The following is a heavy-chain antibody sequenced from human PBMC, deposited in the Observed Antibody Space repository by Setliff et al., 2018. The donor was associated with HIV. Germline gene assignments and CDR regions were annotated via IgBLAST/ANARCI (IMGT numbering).Heavy chain of an antibody. CDR3: ARSLSDLRTVFDI. Sequence: GESLKISCQASGYTFTNYWIGWVRQMPGEGLEWMGIIYPGDSDTRYSPSFQGQVTISADKSISTAYLRWSSLKASDTAMYYCARSLSDLRTVFDIWGQGTMVTVSS. J-gene: IGHJ3*02. D-gene: IGHD3-3*01. V-gene: IGHV5-51*01. CDR1: GYTFTNYW. CDR2: IYPGDSDT.